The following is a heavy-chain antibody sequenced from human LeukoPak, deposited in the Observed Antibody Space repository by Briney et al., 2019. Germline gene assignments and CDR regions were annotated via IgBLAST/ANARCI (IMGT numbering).Heavy chain of an antibody. CDR1: GGSISSYY. CDR3: ARSGYSYGADAVDI. CDR2: VYYSGRT. Sequence: SETLSLTCTVSGGSISSYYWSWIRQPPGKGLEWLGYVYYSGRTNYNPSLKSRVTISVATSKKQFSLKLSSVTAADTAVYYCARSGYSYGADAVDIWGQGTMVTVSS. D-gene: IGHD5-18*01. V-gene: IGHV4-59*01. J-gene: IGHJ3*02.